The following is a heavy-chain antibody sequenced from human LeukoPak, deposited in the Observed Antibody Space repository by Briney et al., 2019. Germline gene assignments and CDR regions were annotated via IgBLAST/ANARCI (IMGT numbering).Heavy chain of an antibody. D-gene: IGHD5-18*01. CDR3: ARDAVDTANAV. V-gene: IGHV3-74*01. CDR2: INSDGSIT. J-gene: IGHJ6*02. Sequence: GGSLRLSCAASGFTFSSNWMHWVRQAPGKGLVWVSHINSDGSITSYADSVKGRSTISRDNAKNTLYLQMNSLRAEDTAVYYCARDAVDTANAVWGQGTTVTVSS. CDR1: GFTFSSNW.